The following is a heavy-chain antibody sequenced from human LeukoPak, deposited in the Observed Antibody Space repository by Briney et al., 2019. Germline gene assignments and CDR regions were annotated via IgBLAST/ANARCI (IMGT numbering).Heavy chain of an antibody. Sequence: PSETLSLTCTVSGSSLTATYYWAWFRQPPGKGLEWIATVFQLQTVRTFYNPSLESRVTMSLDTSQNQFSLNLTSVTAADTALYFCARVLNAPKFIDSRGQGTLVTVSS. V-gene: IGHV4-38-2*02. CDR1: GSSLTATYY. CDR3: ARVLNAPKFIDS. CDR2: VFQLQTVRT. D-gene: IGHD2-8*01. J-gene: IGHJ4*02.